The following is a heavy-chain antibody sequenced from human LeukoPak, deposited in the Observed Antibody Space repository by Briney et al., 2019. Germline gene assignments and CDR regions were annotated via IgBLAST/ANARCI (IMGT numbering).Heavy chain of an antibody. Sequence: SVRVSCKASGGTFSSYAISWVRQAPGQGLEWMGGIIPIFGTANYAQKFQGRVTITADKSTSTAYMELSSLRSEDTAVYYCARGGYYGQFGDDAFDIWGQGTMVTVSS. V-gene: IGHV1-69*06. J-gene: IGHJ3*02. CDR3: ARGGYYGQFGDDAFDI. CDR2: IIPIFGTA. CDR1: GGTFSSYA. D-gene: IGHD3-10*01.